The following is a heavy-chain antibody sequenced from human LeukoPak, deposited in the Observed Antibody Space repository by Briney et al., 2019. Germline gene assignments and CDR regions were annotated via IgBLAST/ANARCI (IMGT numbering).Heavy chain of an antibody. CDR1: GFTFSSYG. CDR3: AKDSYGSGSLGYFDY. D-gene: IGHD3-10*01. CDR2: IRYDGSNK. Sequence: QSGGSLRLSCAASGFTFSSYGMHWVRQAPGKGLEWVAFIRYDGSNKYYADSVKGRFTISRDNSKNTLYLQMNSLRAEDTAVYYCAKDSYGSGSLGYFDYWGQGTLVTVSS. V-gene: IGHV3-30*02. J-gene: IGHJ4*02.